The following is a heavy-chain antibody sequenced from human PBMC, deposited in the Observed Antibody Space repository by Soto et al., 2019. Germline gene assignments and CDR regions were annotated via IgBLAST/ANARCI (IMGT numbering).Heavy chain of an antibody. CDR2: IYYSGST. D-gene: IGHD3-22*01. CDR3: ARAPDSSGLVVAFDI. Sequence: KASETLSLTCTVSGGSISSGDYYWSWIRPPPGKGLEWIGYIYYSGSTYYNPSLKSRVTISVDTSKNQFSLKLSSVTAADTAMYYCARAPDSSGLVVAFDIWGQGTMVTVSS. V-gene: IGHV4-30-4*01. J-gene: IGHJ3*02. CDR1: GGSISSGDYY.